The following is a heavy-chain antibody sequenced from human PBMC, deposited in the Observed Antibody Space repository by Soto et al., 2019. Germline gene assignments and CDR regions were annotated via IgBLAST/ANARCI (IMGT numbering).Heavy chain of an antibody. D-gene: IGHD3-10*01. CDR1: GGSISSSNW. J-gene: IGHJ6*02. CDR3: ARVAMVRGVVAYYYGTDV. Sequence: SETLSLTCAVSGGSISSSNWWRWVRQPPGKGLEWIGRIYTSGSTNYNPSLKSRVTMSVDTSKNQFSLKLSSVTAADTAVYYCARVAMVRGVVAYYYGTDVWGQGTTVTVSS. V-gene: IGHV4-4*02. CDR2: IYTSGST.